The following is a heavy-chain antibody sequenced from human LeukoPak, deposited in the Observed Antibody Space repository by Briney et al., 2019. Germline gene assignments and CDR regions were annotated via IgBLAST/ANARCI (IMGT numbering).Heavy chain of an antibody. CDR2: IYYSGST. J-gene: IGHJ4*02. D-gene: IGHD5-18*01. CDR1: GGSISSYY. V-gene: IGHV4-59*01. CDR3: ARDTSGYSYGPEMNFDT. Sequence: SETLSLTCTVSGGSISSYYWSWIRQPPGKGLEWIGYIYYSGSTNYNPSLKSRVTISVDTSKNQFSLKLSSVTAADTAVYYCARDTSGYSYGPEMNFDTGAREPWSPSPQ.